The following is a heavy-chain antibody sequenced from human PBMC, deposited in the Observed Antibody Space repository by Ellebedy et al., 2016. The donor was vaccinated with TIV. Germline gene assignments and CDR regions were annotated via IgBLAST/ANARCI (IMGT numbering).Heavy chain of an antibody. V-gene: IGHV1-3*01. CDR3: ARVNRDYAEREGDFAMDV. CDR2: INAGYGNT. D-gene: IGHD4-17*01. CDR1: GYTFTNYA. J-gene: IGHJ6*02. Sequence: ASVKVSCKASGYTFTNYAMHWVRQAPGQRLEWMGWINAGYGNTKYSQTFQGRVTATADEVTNTVYLEMSSLTSADTAIYYCARVNRDYAEREGDFAMDVWGQGTTVIVSS.